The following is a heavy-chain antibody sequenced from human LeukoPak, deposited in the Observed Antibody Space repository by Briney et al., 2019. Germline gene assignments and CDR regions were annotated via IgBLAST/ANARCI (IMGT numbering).Heavy chain of an antibody. D-gene: IGHD2-2*01. Sequence: QPGGSLTLSCAPSGLTFSNYAMTWVRQAPGKGLECVSTISGSGGTTYYADSVKGRFTISRDNSKNTLYLQMNSLRADDTAVYYCAGQLLRHNYYYYYMDVWGKGTMVTVSS. J-gene: IGHJ6*03. V-gene: IGHV3-23*01. CDR3: AGQLLRHNYYYYYMDV. CDR1: GLTFSNYA. CDR2: ISGSGGTT.